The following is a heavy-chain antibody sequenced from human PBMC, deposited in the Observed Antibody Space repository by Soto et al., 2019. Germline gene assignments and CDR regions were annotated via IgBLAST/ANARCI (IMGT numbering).Heavy chain of an antibody. D-gene: IGHD6-13*01. CDR1: GFTFSSYA. J-gene: IGHJ4*02. V-gene: IGHV3-23*01. CDR3: AKAPWGSSRGYYFDY. Sequence: CAASGFTFSSYAMSWVRQAPGKGLEWVSAISGSGGSTYYADSVKGRFTISRDNSKNTLYLQMNSLRAEDTAVYYCAKAPWGSSRGYYFDYWGQGTLVTVSS. CDR2: ISGSGGST.